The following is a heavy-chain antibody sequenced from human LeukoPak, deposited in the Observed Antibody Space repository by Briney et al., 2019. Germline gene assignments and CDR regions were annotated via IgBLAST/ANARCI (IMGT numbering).Heavy chain of an antibody. Sequence: GGSLRLSCAASGFTFSGYAMTWVRQAPGKGLEWVSAISGNGFSTYYADSVKGRFTISRANSKNMLYLQMNSLRAEDTAVYYCAKVLVMATHYYYHGLDVWGPGTTVAVSS. D-gene: IGHD5-12*01. V-gene: IGHV3-23*01. CDR2: ISGNGFST. CDR3: AKVLVMATHYYYHGLDV. CDR1: GFTFSGYA. J-gene: IGHJ6*02.